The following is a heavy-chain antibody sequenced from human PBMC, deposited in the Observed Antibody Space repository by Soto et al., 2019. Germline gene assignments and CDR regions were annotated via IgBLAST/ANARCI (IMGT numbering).Heavy chain of an antibody. CDR1: GYTFTSYD. CDR2: MNPIFGTP. V-gene: IGHV1-69*06. J-gene: IGHJ4*02. Sequence: SVKVSCKASGYTFTSYDINWVRQFSGQGLEWMGWMNPIFGTPNYGKKFQGRVTITAEKSTSTAYMELNSLRSEDTAVYYCAGRCDGNNCLPNFDYWGQGTLVTASS. CDR3: AGRCDGNNCLPNFDY. D-gene: IGHD2-21*01.